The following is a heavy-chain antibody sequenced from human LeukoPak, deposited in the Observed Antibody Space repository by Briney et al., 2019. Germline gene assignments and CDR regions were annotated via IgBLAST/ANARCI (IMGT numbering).Heavy chain of an antibody. CDR2: INEDGSTT. J-gene: IGHJ4*02. V-gene: IGHV3-74*01. CDR3: VRDLGGRSGH. Sequence: SLRLSCAASGFXFSSNWMHXVRQAPGKGLVWVSRINEDGSTTNYADSVKGRSTIFRDNAKNTLYLQMNSLRAEDTAVYYCVRDLGGRSGHWGQGTLVTVSS. D-gene: IGHD1-26*01. CDR1: GFXFSSNW.